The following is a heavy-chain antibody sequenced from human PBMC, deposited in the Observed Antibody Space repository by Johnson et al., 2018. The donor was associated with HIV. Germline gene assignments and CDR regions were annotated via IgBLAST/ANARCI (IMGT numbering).Heavy chain of an antibody. CDR2: IYSGGST. J-gene: IGHJ3*02. Sequence: VQLVESGGGLVQPGGSLRLSCVASGFTVRKGLEWVSVIYSGGSTYYADSVKGRFTISRANSKNTLYLQMNSLGAEDTALYYCARPVLGLWFRESNAFDIWGQGTMVTASS. V-gene: IGHV3-66*04. D-gene: IGHD3-10*01. CDR1: GFTV. CDR3: ARPVLGLWFRESNAFDI.